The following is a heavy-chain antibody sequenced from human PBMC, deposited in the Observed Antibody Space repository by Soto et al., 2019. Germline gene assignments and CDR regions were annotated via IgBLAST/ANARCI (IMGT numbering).Heavy chain of an antibody. CDR1: GYTFSSNW. CDR2: IYPGDSET. Sequence: GESLKISCQTSGYTFSSNWIGWVRQMPGKGLEWMGIIYPGDSETRYSPSFEGQVTISADKSNSTAYLQWSSLKASDTAMYYCARQGSNGAYYYYGMDVWGQGTTVTVSS. D-gene: IGHD3-16*01. J-gene: IGHJ6*02. V-gene: IGHV5-51*01. CDR3: ARQGSNGAYYYYGMDV.